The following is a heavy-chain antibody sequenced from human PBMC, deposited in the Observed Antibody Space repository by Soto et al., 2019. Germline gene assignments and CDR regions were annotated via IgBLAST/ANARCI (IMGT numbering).Heavy chain of an antibody. J-gene: IGHJ4*02. CDR2: IKQDGSEK. Sequence: PGGSLRLSCAASGFSFSTYWMSWVRQAPGKGLEWVANIKQDGSEKNYVDSVKGRFTISRDNAKNSLFLQMNSLRAEDTAVYYCTYGGYFDNWGQGTLVTVSS. CDR3: TYGGYFDN. CDR1: GFSFSTYW. D-gene: IGHD3-16*01. V-gene: IGHV3-7*01.